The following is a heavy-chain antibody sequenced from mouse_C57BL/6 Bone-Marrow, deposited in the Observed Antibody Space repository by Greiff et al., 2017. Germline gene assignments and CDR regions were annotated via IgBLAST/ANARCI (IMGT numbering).Heavy chain of an antibody. V-gene: IGHV1-81*01. Sequence: VQLQQSGAELARPGASVKLSCKASGYTFTSYGISWVKQRTGQGLEWIGEIYPRSGNTYYNEKFKGKATLTADKSSSTAYMELRSLTSEDSAVYVCERSGYYEEYYYAMDYWGQGTSVTVSS. D-gene: IGHD2-3*01. CDR2: IYPRSGNT. CDR3: ERSGYYEEYYYAMDY. CDR1: GYTFTSYG. J-gene: IGHJ4*01.